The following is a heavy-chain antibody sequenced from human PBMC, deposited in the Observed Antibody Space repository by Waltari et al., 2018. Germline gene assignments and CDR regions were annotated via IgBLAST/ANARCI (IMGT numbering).Heavy chain of an antibody. CDR2: INHSGST. J-gene: IGHJ3*02. D-gene: IGHD1-7*01. CDR3: ARSDNWNYPPGAFDI. Sequence: QVQLQQWGAGLLKPSETLSLTCAVYDGSFSGYYWSWIRQPPGKGLEWIGEINHSGSTNYNPSLKSRVTISVDTSKNQFSLKLSSVTAADTAVYYCARSDNWNYPPGAFDIWGQGTMVTVSS. V-gene: IGHV4-34*01. CDR1: DGSFSGYY.